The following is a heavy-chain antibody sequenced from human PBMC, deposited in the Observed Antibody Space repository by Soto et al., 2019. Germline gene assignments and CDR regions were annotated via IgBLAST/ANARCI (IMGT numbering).Heavy chain of an antibody. V-gene: IGHV3-74*01. CDR3: ARGGYGLWLHDS. CDR1: GFTFSKYW. D-gene: IGHD5-18*01. CDR2: IKGDESTT. J-gene: IGHJ4*02. Sequence: EVQLVESGGGLVQPGGSLRLSCAASGFTFSKYWIHWVRQAPGKGLVWVSRIKGDESTTNYADSVKGRFTISRDNANDVVFRHMNNMTADDTAVYYCARGGYGLWLHDSWGQGTLVTVSS.